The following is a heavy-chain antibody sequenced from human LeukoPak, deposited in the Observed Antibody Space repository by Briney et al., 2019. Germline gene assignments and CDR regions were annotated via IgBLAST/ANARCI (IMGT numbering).Heavy chain of an antibody. Sequence: GASVKVSCKASGYTFTSYDTNWVRQATGQGLEWMGWMNPNSGNTGYAQKFQGRVTMTRNTSISTAYMELSSLRSEDTAVYYCARGDFWSGYYRVLNYYYYMDVWGKGTTVTVSS. CDR3: ARGDFWSGYYRVLNYYYYMDV. CDR1: GYTFTSYD. V-gene: IGHV1-8*01. D-gene: IGHD3-3*01. J-gene: IGHJ6*03. CDR2: MNPNSGNT.